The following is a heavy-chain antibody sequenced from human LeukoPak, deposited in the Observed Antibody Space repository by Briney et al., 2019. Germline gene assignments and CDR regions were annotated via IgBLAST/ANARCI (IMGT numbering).Heavy chain of an antibody. CDR1: GDSISTSSYY. J-gene: IGHJ6*03. CDR3: ARHKDYYYSYMDV. V-gene: IGHV4-39*01. CDR2: IYYSGST. Sequence: TSETLSLTCSVSGDSISTSSYYWGWIRQPPGKGLEWIGTIYYSGSTYYNPSLTSRVTISVDTSKNQFSLKLSSVTAADTAVYYCARHKDYYYSYMDVWGKGTTVTISS.